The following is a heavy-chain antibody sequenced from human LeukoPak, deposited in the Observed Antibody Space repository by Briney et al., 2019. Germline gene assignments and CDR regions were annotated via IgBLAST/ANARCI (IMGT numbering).Heavy chain of an antibody. D-gene: IGHD6-13*01. V-gene: IGHV1-18*01. Sequence: ASVKVSCKASGYTFTIYGISWVRQAPGQGLEWMGWISAYNGNTNYAQKLQGRVTMTTDTSTSTDYMELRSLRSDATAVYYCARGPHSSPGDHWGQGTLVTVSS. J-gene: IGHJ4*02. CDR2: ISAYNGNT. CDR1: GYTFTIYG. CDR3: ARGPHSSPGDH.